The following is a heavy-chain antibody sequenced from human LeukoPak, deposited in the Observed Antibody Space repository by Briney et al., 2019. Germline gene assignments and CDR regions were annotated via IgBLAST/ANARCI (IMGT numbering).Heavy chain of an antibody. V-gene: IGHV3-7*01. Sequence: GGSLRLSCAASGFTFSIHWMSWVRQAPGKGLEWVANMKQDGSEKYYVDSVKGRFTISRDNAKNSLYLQMNSLRVEDTAVFYCARNYGNAFDIWGQGTMVTVSS. CDR1: GFTFSIHW. CDR2: MKQDGSEK. CDR3: ARNYGNAFDI. D-gene: IGHD4-17*01. J-gene: IGHJ3*02.